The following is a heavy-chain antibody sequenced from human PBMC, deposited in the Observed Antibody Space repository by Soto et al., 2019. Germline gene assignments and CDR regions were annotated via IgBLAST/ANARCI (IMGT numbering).Heavy chain of an antibody. J-gene: IGHJ4*02. V-gene: IGHV3-23*01. CDR1: GFTFSSYA. D-gene: IGHD2-15*01. Sequence: EVQLLESGGGLVQPGGSLRLSCAASGFTFSSYAINWVRQAPGKGLEWVSVITRTGGSTNYADSVKGRFTISRDNSKNTLYLQMNSLRFEDTAVYYYAKETGSGGTVDCWGQGTLVTVSS. CDR3: AKETGSGGTVDC. CDR2: ITRTGGST.